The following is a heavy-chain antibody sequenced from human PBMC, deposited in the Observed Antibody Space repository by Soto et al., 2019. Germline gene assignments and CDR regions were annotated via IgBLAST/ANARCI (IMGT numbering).Heavy chain of an antibody. CDR1: GDSISRFY. CDR3: ARDDSTGGFDF. Sequence: PSETLSLTCTVSGDSISRFYWSWIRQPPGKGLEWLGYISYSGSTNYSPALRSRVTISADTSKSQFSLKLNAVTAADTAVYYCARDDSTGGFDFWGQGALVTVSS. J-gene: IGHJ4*02. CDR2: ISYSGST. V-gene: IGHV4-59*01. D-gene: IGHD6-19*01.